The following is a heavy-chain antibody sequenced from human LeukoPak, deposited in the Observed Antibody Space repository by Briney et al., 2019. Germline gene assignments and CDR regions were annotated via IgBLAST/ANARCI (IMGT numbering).Heavy chain of an antibody. CDR2: ISGSGGST. V-gene: IGHV3-23*01. Sequence: PGGSLRLSCAASGFTFSSYAMSWVRQAPGKGLEWVSAISGSGGSTYYADSVKGRFTISRDNSKNTVFLQMNSLRVEDTALYYCTRGKSYCGADCYSDWGQGALVTVSS. D-gene: IGHD2-21*02. CDR3: TRGKSYCGADCYSD. CDR1: GFTFSSYA. J-gene: IGHJ4*02.